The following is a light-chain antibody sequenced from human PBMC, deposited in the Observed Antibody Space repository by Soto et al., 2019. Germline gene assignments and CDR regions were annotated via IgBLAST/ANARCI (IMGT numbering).Light chain of an antibody. CDR1: QSISSW. J-gene: IGKJ1*01. Sequence: DIQMTQSPSTLSASVGDRVTITCRASQSISSWLAWYQQKPGKAPKLLIYKASSLESGVPSRFSGSGSGTELTITISSLQPDDFATYYCQQYNSYWTFGQGTKVEIK. V-gene: IGKV1-5*03. CDR3: QQYNSYWT. CDR2: KAS.